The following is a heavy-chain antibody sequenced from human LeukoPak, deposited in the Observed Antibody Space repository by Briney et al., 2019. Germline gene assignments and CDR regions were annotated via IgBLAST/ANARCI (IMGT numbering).Heavy chain of an antibody. J-gene: IGHJ4*02. Sequence: SETLSLTCTVSGYSISSGYYWGWIRQPPGKGLEWIGSIYHSGSTYYNPSLKSRVTISVDTSKNQFSLKLSSVTAADTAVYCCARDLDYGSGSYYSGWGQGTLVTVSS. V-gene: IGHV4-38-2*02. D-gene: IGHD3-10*01. CDR2: IYHSGST. CDR1: GYSISSGYY. CDR3: ARDLDYGSGSYYSG.